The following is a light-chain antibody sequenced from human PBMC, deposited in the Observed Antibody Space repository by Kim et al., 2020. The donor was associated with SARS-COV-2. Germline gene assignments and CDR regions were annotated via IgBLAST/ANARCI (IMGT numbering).Light chain of an antibody. CDR2: AAS. Sequence: DIQMTQSPSSLSASVGDRVTITCRASQSISNHLNWYQQRPGKAPALLIFAASRLHSDVPSRFSGGGSGTDFTLTITGLQAEDSATYYCQQSDRIPPTFGRGTKVDIK. V-gene: IGKV1-39*01. CDR1: QSISNH. J-gene: IGKJ1*01. CDR3: QQSDRIPPT.